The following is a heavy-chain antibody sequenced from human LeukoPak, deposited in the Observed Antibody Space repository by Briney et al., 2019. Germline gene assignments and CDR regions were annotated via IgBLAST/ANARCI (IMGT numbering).Heavy chain of an antibody. J-gene: IGHJ6*03. CDR1: GYTFTSYD. Sequence: GASVKVSCKASGYTFTSYDINWVRQATGQGLEWMGWMNPNSGNTGYAQKFQGRVTITRNTSISTAYMELSSLRSEDTAVYYCARGYCSGGSCYWIPSYYYYYMDVWGKGTTVTVSS. V-gene: IGHV1-8*03. CDR3: ARGYCSGGSCYWIPSYYYYYMDV. CDR2: MNPNSGNT. D-gene: IGHD2-15*01.